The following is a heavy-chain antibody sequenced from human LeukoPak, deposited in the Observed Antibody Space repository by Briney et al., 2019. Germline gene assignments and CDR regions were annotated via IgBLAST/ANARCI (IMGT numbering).Heavy chain of an antibody. D-gene: IGHD2-15*01. CDR1: GYTFTSYD. CDR3: ARGPYCSGGSCYPLRYYYYMDV. CDR2: MNPNSGNT. J-gene: IGHJ6*03. Sequence: ASVKVSCKASGYTFTSYDINWVRQATGQGLEWMGLMNPNSGNTGYAQKFQGRVTMTRNTSISTAYMELSSLRSEDTAVYYCARGPYCSGGSCYPLRYYYYMDVWGKGTTVTVSS. V-gene: IGHV1-8*01.